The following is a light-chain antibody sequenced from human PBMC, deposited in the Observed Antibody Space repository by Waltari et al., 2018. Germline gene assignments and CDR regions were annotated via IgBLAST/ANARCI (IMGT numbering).Light chain of an antibody. CDR1: RGHSTYA. CDR2: VNNDGTH. Sequence: QLMLTQSPSASASLGDSVKLTCTPSRGHSTYAIAWHQQQPAKGPRYLMKVNNDGTHSKGDGIPDRFSGSSSGAERYLTISSLQSEDDAEYYCQTWGPGIRVFGGGTKLTVL. V-gene: IGLV4-69*01. CDR3: QTWGPGIRV. J-gene: IGLJ3*02.